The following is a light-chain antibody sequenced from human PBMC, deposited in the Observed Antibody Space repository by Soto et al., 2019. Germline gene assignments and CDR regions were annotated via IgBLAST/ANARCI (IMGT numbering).Light chain of an antibody. CDR3: HQYGKSPRT. Sequence: EIVLTQSPGTLSLSPGERATLSCRASQSVSSNSLAWYQQKPGQAPRLLIYGASSRATGIPDGFSASGSGTDFTLTISRLEPEDFALYYCHQYGKSPRTFGQGTKVEI. J-gene: IGKJ1*01. CDR2: GAS. CDR1: QSVSSNS. V-gene: IGKV3-20*01.